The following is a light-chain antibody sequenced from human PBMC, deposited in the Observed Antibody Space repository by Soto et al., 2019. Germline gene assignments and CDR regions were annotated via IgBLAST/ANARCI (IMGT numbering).Light chain of an antibody. J-gene: IGLJ2*01. Sequence: QSVLTQPPSASGTPGQRVAISRSGSSSNIGDNTVNWYQQLPGTAPKLLIYNDNQRPSGVPDRFSGSKSGTSASLAISGLQSEDEADFYCAAWDDSLSGVVFGGGTKLTVL. CDR2: NDN. CDR3: AAWDDSLSGVV. V-gene: IGLV1-44*01. CDR1: SSNIGDNT.